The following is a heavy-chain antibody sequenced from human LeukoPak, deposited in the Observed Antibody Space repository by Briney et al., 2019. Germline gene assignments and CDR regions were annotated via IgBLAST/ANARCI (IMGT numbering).Heavy chain of an antibody. J-gene: IGHJ4*02. CDR1: GDSISSSSYH. D-gene: IGHD6-13*01. V-gene: IGHV4-39*01. CDR2: IYYSGST. Sequence: SETLSLTCTASGDSISSSSYHWGWIRQPPGKGLEWIGSIYYSGSTYFHPSLKSRVTISVDTSKNQFSLRLFSVTAADTAVYYCARHGAAAGIFAFLYYFDYWGQGTLVTVSS. CDR3: ARHGAAAGIFAFLYYFDY.